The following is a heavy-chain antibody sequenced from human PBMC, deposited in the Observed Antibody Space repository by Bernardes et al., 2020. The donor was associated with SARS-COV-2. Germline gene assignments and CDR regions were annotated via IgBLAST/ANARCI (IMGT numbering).Heavy chain of an antibody. Sequence: SETLSLTCTVSGGSISSSSYYWGRIRQPPGKGREWIGCIYYSGSTYYNPSLKSRVTISVDTSKNQFFLELSAVTAADTAVYYCASVRGSYCQWWFDPWGQGTLVTVSS. D-gene: IGHD3-10*01. CDR2: IYYSGST. CDR3: ASVRGSYCQWWFDP. V-gene: IGHV4-39*01. J-gene: IGHJ5*02. CDR1: GGSISSSSYY.